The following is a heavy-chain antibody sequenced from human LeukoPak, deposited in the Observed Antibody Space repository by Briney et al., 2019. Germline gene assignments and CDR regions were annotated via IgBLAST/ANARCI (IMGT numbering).Heavy chain of an antibody. CDR2: IYHSGST. Sequence: SGTLSLTCAVSGGSISTSNWWSWVRQPPGKGLEWIGEIYHSGSTNYNPSLKSRVTILVEKSKNQFSLKLSSVTAADTAVYYCARKTYDSSGLIPHPGVFDIWGQGTMVTVSS. D-gene: IGHD3-22*01. CDR3: ARKTYDSSGLIPHPGVFDI. V-gene: IGHV4-4*02. J-gene: IGHJ3*02. CDR1: GGSISTSNW.